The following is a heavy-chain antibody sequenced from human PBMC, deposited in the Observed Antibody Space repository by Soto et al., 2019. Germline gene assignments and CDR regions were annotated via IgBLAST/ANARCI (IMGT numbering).Heavy chain of an antibody. Sequence: VQLVESAGSVVQPGRSLRLSCAASGFTFSDYAMHWVRQAPGKGLEWVAVVSHDGRNTHYADSVKGRFTISRDSSKNTVSPEMTSLRADDTAVYYCAKGGRQWLVTSDFNYWGQGALVTVSS. CDR2: VSHDGRNT. CDR3: AKGGRQWLVTSDFNY. CDR1: GFTFSDYA. V-gene: IGHV3-30*18. J-gene: IGHJ4*02. D-gene: IGHD6-19*01.